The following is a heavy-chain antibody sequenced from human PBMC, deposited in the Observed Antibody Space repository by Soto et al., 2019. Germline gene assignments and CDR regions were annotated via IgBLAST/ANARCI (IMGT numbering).Heavy chain of an antibody. Sequence: EVQLLESGGDLVQPGGSLRLSCTVSGFTFTNYAMTWVRQAPGKGLEWISTIRGVDGSTYYADSVKGRFTISRDNSMNTLFLHMNSLRAEDTAIYYCARGGYTSPFDYWGLGTLVTVFS. D-gene: IGHD5-12*01. V-gene: IGHV3-23*01. J-gene: IGHJ4*02. CDR3: ARGGYTSPFDY. CDR2: IRGVDGST. CDR1: GFTFTNYA.